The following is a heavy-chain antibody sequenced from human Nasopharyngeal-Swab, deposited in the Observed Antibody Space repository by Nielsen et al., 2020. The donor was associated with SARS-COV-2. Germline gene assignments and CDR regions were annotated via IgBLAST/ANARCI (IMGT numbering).Heavy chain of an antibody. D-gene: IGHD2-2*01. Sequence: WTRQPPGKGLEWVAFIRYDGTDIYYGDSVRGRFTISRDNSKNTLYLQVNSLRAEDTAVYYCAKGRGDIVVVPAAIPEYFRHWGQGTLVTVSS. CDR2: IRYDGTDI. V-gene: IGHV3-30*02. CDR3: AKGRGDIVVVPAAIPEYFRH. J-gene: IGHJ1*01.